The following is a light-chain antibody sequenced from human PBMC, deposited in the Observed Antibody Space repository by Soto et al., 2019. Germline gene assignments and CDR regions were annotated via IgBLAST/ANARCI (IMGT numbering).Light chain of an antibody. CDR2: DAS. CDR3: QQRSSWPSYT. V-gene: IGKV3-11*01. Sequence: EIVLTQSPATLSLSPGERATLSCSASQSVSSYLAWYQQKPGQAPRLLIYDASNRATGIPARFSGSGSGTDFTLTISSLEPEDFAVYYCQQRSSWPSYTFGQGTRLEIK. J-gene: IGKJ5*01. CDR1: QSVSSY.